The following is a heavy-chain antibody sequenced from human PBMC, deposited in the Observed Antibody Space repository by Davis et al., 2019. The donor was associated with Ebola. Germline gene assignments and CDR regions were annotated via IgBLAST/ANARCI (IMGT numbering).Heavy chain of an antibody. CDR3: ARGSSIGDY. V-gene: IGHV7-4-1*02. J-gene: IGHJ4*02. CDR2: INTNTGNP. CDR1: GYTFSSHA. Sequence: AASVKVSCKASGYTFSSHAMNWVRQAPGQGLEWMGWINTNTGNPTYAQGFTGRFVFSLDTSVSTAYLQISSLKAEDTAVYYCARGSSIGDYWGQGTLVTVSS. D-gene: IGHD6-13*01.